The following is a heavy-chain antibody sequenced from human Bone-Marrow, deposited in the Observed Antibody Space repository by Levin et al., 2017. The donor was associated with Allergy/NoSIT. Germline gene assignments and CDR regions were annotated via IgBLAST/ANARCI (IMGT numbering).Heavy chain of an antibody. V-gene: IGHV1-69*06. CDR2: IIPMFGTA. J-gene: IGHJ6*02. Sequence: ASVKVSCKASGGTFSSYPISWVRQAPGQGLEWMGGIIPMFGTANYAQKFQGRVTITAEKSTSTAYVELTSLTSEDTAVYYCASPSSVLRYFDWALPADNYGLEVWGQGTTVIVSS. CDR3: ASPSSVLRYFDWALPADNYGLEV. CDR1: GGTFSSYP. D-gene: IGHD3-9*01.